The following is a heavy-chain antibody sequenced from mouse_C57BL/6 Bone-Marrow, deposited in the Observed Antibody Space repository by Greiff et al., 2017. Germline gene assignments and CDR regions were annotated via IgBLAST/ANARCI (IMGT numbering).Heavy chain of an antibody. Sequence: EVMLVESGGGLVQPGGSLKLSCAASGFTFSDYYMYWVRQTPEKRLEWVAYISNGGGSTYYPDTVKGRFTISRDNAKNTLYLQMSRLKSEDTAMYYCARHNDGYYAFDYWGQGTTLTVSS. CDR2: ISNGGGST. CDR3: ARHNDGYYAFDY. D-gene: IGHD2-3*01. J-gene: IGHJ2*01. V-gene: IGHV5-12*01. CDR1: GFTFSDYY.